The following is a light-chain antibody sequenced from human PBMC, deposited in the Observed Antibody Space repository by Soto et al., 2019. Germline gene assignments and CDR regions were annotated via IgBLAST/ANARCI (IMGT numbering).Light chain of an antibody. Sequence: DMRMTQYPSTLSASVGDRVTITCRASQSISSWLDWYQQKEGKAPKLLIYDASTLESGVPSRLRGSGSGTELTLTITSLKNDDFETYYCQQYNTYTETFGQGTKVDIK. CDR2: DAS. CDR3: QQYNTYTET. CDR1: QSISSW. V-gene: IGKV1-5*01. J-gene: IGKJ1*01.